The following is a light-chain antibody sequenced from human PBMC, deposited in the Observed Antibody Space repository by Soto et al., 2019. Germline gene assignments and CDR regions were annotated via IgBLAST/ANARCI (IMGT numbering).Light chain of an antibody. Sequence: DIQMTQSPSTLSGSVGDRVTITCRASQTISSWLAWYQQKPGKAPKLLIYKASTLKSGVPSRFSGSGSATEFTLTISSLQPDDFATYYCLQDYNYPLTFGGGTKVDIK. CDR1: QTISSW. V-gene: IGKV1-5*03. CDR3: LQDYNYPLT. CDR2: KAS. J-gene: IGKJ4*01.